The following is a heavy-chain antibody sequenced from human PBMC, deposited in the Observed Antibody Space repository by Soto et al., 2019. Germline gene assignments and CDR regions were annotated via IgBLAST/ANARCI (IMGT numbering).Heavy chain of an antibody. CDR3: ARGGLLWFGESSYFFDS. J-gene: IGHJ4*02. CDR1: GYIFTGSY. Sequence: QVQLVQSGAEVKKPGASVKVSCKASGYIFTGSYMHWVRQAPGQGLERMGWINPNSGGTNYAQKFQGRVTMTRDTSISTAYMDLSRLRSDDTAVYYCARGGLLWFGESSYFFDSWGQGTLVTVSS. CDR2: INPNSGGT. V-gene: IGHV1-2*02. D-gene: IGHD3-10*01.